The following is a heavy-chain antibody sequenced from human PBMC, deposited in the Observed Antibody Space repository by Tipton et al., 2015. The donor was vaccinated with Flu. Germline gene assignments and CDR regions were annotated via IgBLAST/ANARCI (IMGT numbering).Heavy chain of an antibody. J-gene: IGHJ4*02. CDR2: IYHSGST. D-gene: IGHD3-3*01. CDR1: GGSISSSNW. Sequence: TLSLTCAVSGGSISSSNWWSWVRQPPGKGLEWIGEIYHSGSTNYNPSLKSRVTISVDKSKNQFSLKLSSVTAADTAVYYCARGGYDFWSGYYGAYYFDYWGQGTLVTVSS. V-gene: IGHV4-4*02. CDR3: ARGGYDFWSGYYGAYYFDY.